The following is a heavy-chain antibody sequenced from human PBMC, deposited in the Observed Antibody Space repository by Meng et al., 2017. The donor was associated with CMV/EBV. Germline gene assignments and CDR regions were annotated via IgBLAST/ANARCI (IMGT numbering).Heavy chain of an antibody. D-gene: IGHD3-22*01. Sequence: SVPVSCKASGGTFSSYPISWVRQAPGQGLEWMGRIIPILGIANYAQKFQGRVTITPDKSTSTAYMELSSLRSEDTAVYYCARVIGSGYYHDYWGQGTLVTVSS. CDR3: ARVIGSGYYHDY. V-gene: IGHV1-69*04. CDR1: GGTFSSYP. J-gene: IGHJ4*02. CDR2: IIPILGIA.